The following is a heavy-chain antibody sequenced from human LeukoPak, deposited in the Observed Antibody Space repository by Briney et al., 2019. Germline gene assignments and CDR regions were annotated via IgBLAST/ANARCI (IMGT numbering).Heavy chain of an antibody. J-gene: IGHJ4*02. CDR2: MNPNSGNT. CDR1: GYTFTSYD. V-gene: IGHV1-8*01. CDR3: ATVRWDY. Sequence: ASVKVSCEASGYTFTSYDINWVRQATGQGLEWMGWMNPNSGNTGYAQKFQGRVTMTRNTSISTAYMQLSSLRSEVTAVYYCATVRWDYWGQGTLVTVFS. D-gene: IGHD3-10*01.